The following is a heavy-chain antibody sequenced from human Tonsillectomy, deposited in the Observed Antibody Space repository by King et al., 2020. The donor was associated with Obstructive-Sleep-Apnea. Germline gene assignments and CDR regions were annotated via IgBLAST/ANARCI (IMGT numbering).Heavy chain of an antibody. CDR1: VGSISSYY. CDR3: AISVDTAMVFDY. V-gene: IGHV4-59*08. Sequence: LQLQESGPGLVKPSETLSLTCTVSVGSISSYYWSWIRQPPGKGLEWIGYVYYSGSTNYNPSLKSRVTISVDTSKKQFSLKLSPVTAADTAGYYCAISVDTAMVFDYWGQGTLVTVSS. J-gene: IGHJ4*02. D-gene: IGHD5-18*01. CDR2: VYYSGST.